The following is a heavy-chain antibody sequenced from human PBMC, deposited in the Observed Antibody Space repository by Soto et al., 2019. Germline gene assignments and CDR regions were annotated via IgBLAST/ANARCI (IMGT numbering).Heavy chain of an antibody. D-gene: IGHD3-10*01. CDR2: ISAYNGNT. V-gene: IGHV1-18*01. CDR1: GYTFTSYG. J-gene: IGHJ5*02. CDR3: ARMGTYYYGWGPLFWENWFDP. Sequence: ASVKVSCKASGYTFTSYGISWVRQAPGQGLEWMGWISAYNGNTNYAQKLQGRVTMTTDTSTSTAYMELRSLRSDDTAVYYCARMGTYYYGWGPLFWENWFDPWGQGTLVTVSS.